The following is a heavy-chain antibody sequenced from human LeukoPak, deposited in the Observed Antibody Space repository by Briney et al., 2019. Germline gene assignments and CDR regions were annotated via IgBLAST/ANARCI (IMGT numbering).Heavy chain of an antibody. D-gene: IGHD3-10*01. CDR3: ARAGKIMITMVRGALASSDGFDI. Sequence: ASVKVSCKASGYTFTSYYMHWVRQAPGQGLEWMGLINPTGDSTGYAQKFQGRVTMTRDMSTSTDYMELRSLRSDDTAVYYCARAGKIMITMVRGALASSDGFDIWGQGKMVTVSS. CDR2: INPTGDST. V-gene: IGHV1-46*01. J-gene: IGHJ3*02. CDR1: GYTFTSYY.